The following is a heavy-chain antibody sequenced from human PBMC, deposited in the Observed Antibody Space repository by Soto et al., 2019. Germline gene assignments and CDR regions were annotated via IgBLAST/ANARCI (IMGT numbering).Heavy chain of an antibody. J-gene: IGHJ6*01. V-gene: IGHV4-39*01. CDR1: VFSIMSSSYY. D-gene: IGHD2-15*01. CDR3: ATLKDNDLDTGQYGMDV. CDR2: IYYSGST. Sequence: KPSETXSLTCTFSVFSIMSSSYYWCWIRQPPGKGLEWIGSIYYSGSTYYNPSLKSRVTISVDTSKNQFSLKLSSVTAADTAVYYCATLKDNDLDTGQYGMDVCGQGPTVTVSS.